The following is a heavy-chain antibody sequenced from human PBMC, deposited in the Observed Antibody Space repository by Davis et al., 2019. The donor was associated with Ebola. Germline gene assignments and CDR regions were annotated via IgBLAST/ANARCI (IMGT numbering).Heavy chain of an antibody. V-gene: IGHV1-18*04. J-gene: IGHJ4*02. CDR3: ARAGLELELPDY. D-gene: IGHD1-7*01. CDR1: GYTFTGYY. CDR2: ISAYNGNT. Sequence: ASVKVSCKASGYTFTGYYMHWVRQAPGQGLEWMGWISAYNGNTNYAQKLQGRVTMTTDTSTSTAYMELRSLRSDDTAVYYCARAGLELELPDYWGQGTLVTVSS.